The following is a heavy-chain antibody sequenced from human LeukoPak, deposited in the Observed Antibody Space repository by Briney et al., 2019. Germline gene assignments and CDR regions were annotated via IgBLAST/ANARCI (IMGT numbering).Heavy chain of an antibody. J-gene: IGHJ4*02. CDR3: AKDRGVGDYYDSSAYNDY. V-gene: IGHV3-23*01. CDR1: EFTFSSYA. CDR2: INVSGGST. Sequence: GGSLRLSCAASEFTFSSYAMQWVRQAPGKGLEWVSGINVSGGSTWYADSVKGRFTISRDNSKDTLYLQMNSLRAEDTAVYYCAKDRGVGDYYDSSAYNDYWGQGILVTVSS. D-gene: IGHD3-22*01.